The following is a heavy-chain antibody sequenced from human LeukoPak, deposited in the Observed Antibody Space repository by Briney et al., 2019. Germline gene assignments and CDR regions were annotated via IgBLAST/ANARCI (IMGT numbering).Heavy chain of an antibody. CDR1: GYTFTSYY. Sequence: ASVKVSCKASGYTFTSYYMHWVRQAPGQGLEWMGIINPSGGSTSYAQKFQGRVTMTRDMSTSTVYMELSSRRSEDTAVYYCARGGYRTYYFDYWGQGTLVTVSS. CDR2: INPSGGST. D-gene: IGHD5-18*01. V-gene: IGHV1-46*01. CDR3: ARGGYRTYYFDY. J-gene: IGHJ4*02.